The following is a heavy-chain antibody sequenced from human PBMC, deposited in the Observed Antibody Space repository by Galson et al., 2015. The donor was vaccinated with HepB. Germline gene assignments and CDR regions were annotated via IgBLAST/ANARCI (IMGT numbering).Heavy chain of an antibody. CDR3: ARGATQALGY. V-gene: IGHV3-74*01. CDR2: IDSDGGTT. Sequence: SLRLSCAASGFTFSSYWMYWVRQVPGRGPVWVSHIDSDGGTTTYADSVKGRFAISRDNAKNTLYLQMNNLRAEDTAVYYCARGATQALGYWGQGTLVTVSS. D-gene: IGHD7-27*01. CDR1: GFTFSSYW. J-gene: IGHJ4*02.